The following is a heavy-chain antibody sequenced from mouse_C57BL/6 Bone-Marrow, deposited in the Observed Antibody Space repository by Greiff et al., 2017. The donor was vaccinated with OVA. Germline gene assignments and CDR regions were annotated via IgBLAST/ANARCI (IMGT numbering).Heavy chain of an antibody. CDR3: ARRALGRLYWYFDV. CDR2: IYWDDDK. Sequence: QVTLKESGPGILQSSQTLSLTCSFSGFSLSTSGMGVSWIRQPSGKGLEWLAHIYWDDDKRYNPSLKSRLTISKDTSRNQVFLKITSVDTADTATYDCARRALGRLYWYFDVWGQGTTLTVSS. D-gene: IGHD4-1*01. CDR1: GFSLSTSGMG. J-gene: IGHJ2*01. V-gene: IGHV8-12*01.